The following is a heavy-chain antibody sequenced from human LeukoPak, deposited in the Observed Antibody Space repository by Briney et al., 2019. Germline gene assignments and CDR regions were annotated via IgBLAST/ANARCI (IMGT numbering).Heavy chain of an antibody. Sequence: PAGSLRLSCAASGFTFSSYAMNWVRQTPAKGLEWVAVISYNGSSEYYADSVKGRFTISRDNSKSTLYLQMNSLRAEDTAVYYCARVNSGWYLDYWGQGTLVTVSS. CDR2: ISYNGSSE. V-gene: IGHV3-30-3*01. D-gene: IGHD6-19*01. J-gene: IGHJ4*02. CDR1: GFTFSSYA. CDR3: ARVNSGWYLDY.